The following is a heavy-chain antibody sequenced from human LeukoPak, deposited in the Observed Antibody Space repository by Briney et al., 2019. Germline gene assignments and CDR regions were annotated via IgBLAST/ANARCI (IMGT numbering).Heavy chain of an antibody. CDR1: GYTFTGYY. V-gene: IGHV1-2*02. J-gene: IGHJ3*02. CDR3: ARDQAYSVGDFSRVNAFDI. Sequence: ASVKVSCKASGYTFTGYYMHWVRQAPGQGLGWMGWINTNSGGTNYAQEFQGRVTMTRDTSISTAYMELSRLRSDDTAVCYCARDQAYSVGDFSRVNAFDIWGQGTMVTVSS. D-gene: IGHD2-21*02. CDR2: INTNSGGT.